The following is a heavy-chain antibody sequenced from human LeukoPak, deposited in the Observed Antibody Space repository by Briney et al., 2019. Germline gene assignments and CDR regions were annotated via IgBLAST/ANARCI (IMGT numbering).Heavy chain of an antibody. CDR3: ARSRGYSSSSGRGFDP. J-gene: IGHJ5*02. D-gene: IGHD6-6*01. V-gene: IGHV4-34*01. Sequence: PSETLSLTCAVYGGSFSGYYWSWIRQPPGKGLEWIGEINHSGSTNYNPSFKSRVTISVDTSKNQFSLKLSSVTAADTAVYYCARSRGYSSSSGRGFDPWGQGTLVTVSS. CDR1: GGSFSGYY. CDR2: INHSGST.